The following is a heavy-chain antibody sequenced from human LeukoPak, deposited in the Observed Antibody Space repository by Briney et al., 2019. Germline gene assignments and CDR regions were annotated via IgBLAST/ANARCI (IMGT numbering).Heavy chain of an antibody. CDR1: GFTFSSYS. D-gene: IGHD3-3*01. J-gene: IGHJ5*02. Sequence: PGGSLRLSRAASGFTFSSYSMNWVRQAPGKGLEWVSYISSSSSTIYYADSVKGRFTISRDNAKNSLFLQMNSLRAEDTAVYYCAREGGVVITPNWFDPWGQGTLVTVSS. V-gene: IGHV3-48*01. CDR3: AREGGVVITPNWFDP. CDR2: ISSSSSTI.